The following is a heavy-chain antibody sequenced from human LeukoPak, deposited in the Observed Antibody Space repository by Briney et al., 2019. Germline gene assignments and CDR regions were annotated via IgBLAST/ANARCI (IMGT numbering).Heavy chain of an antibody. Sequence: PSQTLALTCTVSGGSISSGSYYWSWIRQPAGKGLEWIGRIYTSGGTNYNPSLKSRVTISVDTSKNQFSLKLSSVTAADTAVYYCARDLQYVERSNLWGQGTLVTVSS. CDR1: GGSISSGSYY. D-gene: IGHD1-1*01. CDR2: IYTSGGT. V-gene: IGHV4-61*02. J-gene: IGHJ4*02. CDR3: ARDLQYVERSNL.